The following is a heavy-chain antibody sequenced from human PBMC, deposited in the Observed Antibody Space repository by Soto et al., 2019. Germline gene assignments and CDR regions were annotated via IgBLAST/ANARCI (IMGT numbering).Heavy chain of an antibody. Sequence: GGSLRLSCAASGFTFSSYAMNWVRQAPGKGLEWVAVISYDGSNKYYADSVKGRFTISRDNSKNTLYLQMNSLRAEDTAVYYCARELTSPYGAFDIWGQGTMVTVSS. V-gene: IGHV3-30*04. J-gene: IGHJ3*02. D-gene: IGHD4-17*01. CDR2: ISYDGSNK. CDR1: GFTFSSYA. CDR3: ARELTSPYGAFDI.